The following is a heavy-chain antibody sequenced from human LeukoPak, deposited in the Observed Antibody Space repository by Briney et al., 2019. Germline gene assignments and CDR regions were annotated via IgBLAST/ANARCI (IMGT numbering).Heavy chain of an antibody. D-gene: IGHD3-10*01. Sequence: GGSLRLSCAASGFTFSSYWMGWVRQAPGNGPEWVANIKEDESEKNYVDSVKGRFTVSRDSAKNALYLQMNSLRAEDTAVYYCARAKPKNMVRGLIMRRESRYYFDYWGQGTLVTVSS. J-gene: IGHJ4*02. V-gene: IGHV3-7*01. CDR3: ARAKPKNMVRGLIMRRESRYYFDY. CDR1: GFTFSSYW. CDR2: IKEDESEK.